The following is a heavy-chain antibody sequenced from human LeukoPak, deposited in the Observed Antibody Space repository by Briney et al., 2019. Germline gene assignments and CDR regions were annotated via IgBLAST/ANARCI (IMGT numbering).Heavy chain of an antibody. CDR1: GGTYSSYA. Sequence: SVKVSCKASGGTYSSYAISWVRQAPGQGLEWMGGIIPIFGTANYAQKFQGRVTITRDTSASTAYMELSSLRSEDTAVYYCARDQWNDDAFDIWGQGTMVTVSS. V-gene: IGHV1-69*05. D-gene: IGHD1-1*01. CDR2: IIPIFGTA. J-gene: IGHJ3*02. CDR3: ARDQWNDDAFDI.